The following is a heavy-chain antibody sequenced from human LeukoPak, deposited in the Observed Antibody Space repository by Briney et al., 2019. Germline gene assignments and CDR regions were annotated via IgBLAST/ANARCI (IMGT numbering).Heavy chain of an antibody. CDR3: ARGDGGPQNWFDP. Sequence: GGSLRLSCAASGFTFNSYALHWVRQAPGKGLEWVAVKSYDGSNKYYTDSVKGRFTISRDNSKNTLYLQMNSLRADDTAVYYCARGDGGPQNWFDPWGQGILVTVSS. V-gene: IGHV3-30*04. CDR2: KSYDGSNK. CDR1: GFTFNSYA. J-gene: IGHJ5*02. D-gene: IGHD4-23*01.